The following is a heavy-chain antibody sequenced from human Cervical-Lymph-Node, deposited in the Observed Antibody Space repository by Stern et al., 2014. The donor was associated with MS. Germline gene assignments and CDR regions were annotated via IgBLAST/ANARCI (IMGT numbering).Heavy chain of an antibody. CDR1: GVSITSDAYY. J-gene: IGHJ4*02. Sequence: VQLVESGPGLVRPSETLSLICSVSGVSITSDAYYWGWVRQSPGLGLEWIGSITHSATSYYNPSQKRRVTIPADTSKNEFPLNLRSVTAADTALYFCARHDRIALGTAIGNWGQGTLVTVSP. CDR3: ARHDRIALGTAIGN. V-gene: IGHV4-39*01. D-gene: IGHD2-21*02. CDR2: ITHSATS.